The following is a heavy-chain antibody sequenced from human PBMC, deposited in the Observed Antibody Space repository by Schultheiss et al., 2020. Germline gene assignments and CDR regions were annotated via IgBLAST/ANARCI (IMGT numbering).Heavy chain of an antibody. CDR3: ARYGFRDQFDY. Sequence: SETLSLTCTVSGGSISSSSYYWGWIRQPPGKGLEWIGSIYYSGSTYYNPSLKSRVTISVDTSKNQFSLKLSSVTAADTAVYYCARYGFRDQFDYWGQGTLVTVSS. CDR2: IYYSGST. J-gene: IGHJ4*02. V-gene: IGHV4-39*01. CDR1: GGSISSSSYY. D-gene: IGHD3-10*01.